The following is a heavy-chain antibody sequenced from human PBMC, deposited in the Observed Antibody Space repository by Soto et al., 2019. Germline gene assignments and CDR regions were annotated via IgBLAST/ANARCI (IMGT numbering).Heavy chain of an antibody. CDR1: GGTFSSYA. D-gene: IGHD2-15*01. J-gene: IGHJ5*02. CDR2: IIPIFGTA. V-gene: IGHV1-69*12. Sequence: QVQLVQSGAEVKKPGSSVKVSCKASGGTFSSYAISWVRQAPGQGLEWMGGIIPIFGTANYAQKFQGRVTITADESMSTGYMELRSLRSEDTAGYYCARVEAVVVVVAASWGWFDPWGQGTLVTVSS. CDR3: ARVEAVVVVVAASWGWFDP.